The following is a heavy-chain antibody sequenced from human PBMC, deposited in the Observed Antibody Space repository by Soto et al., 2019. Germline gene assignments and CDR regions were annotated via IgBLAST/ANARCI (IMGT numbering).Heavy chain of an antibody. CDR1: GFSLSTSGMC. V-gene: IGHV2-70*01. Sequence: SGPTLVNPTQTLTLTCTFSGFSLSTSGMCVSWIRQPPGKALEWLALIDWDDDKYYSTSLKTRLTISKDTSKNQVVLTMTNMDPVDTATYHCARIRGSSGPMRDYFDYWGQGTLVTVSS. J-gene: IGHJ4*02. CDR2: IDWDDDK. D-gene: IGHD6-19*01. CDR3: ARIRGSSGPMRDYFDY.